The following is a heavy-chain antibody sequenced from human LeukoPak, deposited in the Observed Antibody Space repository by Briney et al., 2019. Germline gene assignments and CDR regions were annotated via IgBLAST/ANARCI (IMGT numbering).Heavy chain of an antibody. Sequence: GGSLRLSCAASGFTFSSYWMSWVRQAPGEGLEWVANVKQDGTEKYYMDSVKGRFSISRDNAKNSLYLQMNALRAEDTAVYYCARDVRPDYWGQGTLVTVST. J-gene: IGHJ4*02. V-gene: IGHV3-7*04. CDR3: ARDVRPDY. D-gene: IGHD6-6*01. CDR1: GFTFSSYW. CDR2: VKQDGTEK.